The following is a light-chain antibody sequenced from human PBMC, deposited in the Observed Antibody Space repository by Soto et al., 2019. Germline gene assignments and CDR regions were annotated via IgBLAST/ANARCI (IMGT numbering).Light chain of an antibody. CDR1: QSLLHSNGYNY. Sequence: VVNLSALCLLKKPGEAASISCRSSQSLLHSNGYNYLDWYVQKPGQSPQLLIYLTSNRASGVPDRFSGSGSGTDFTLKISGAEAEDVGFYYCMQALVIPRTFGGGTKVDIK. J-gene: IGKJ4*02. CDR3: MQALVIPRT. V-gene: IGKV2-28*01. CDR2: LTS.